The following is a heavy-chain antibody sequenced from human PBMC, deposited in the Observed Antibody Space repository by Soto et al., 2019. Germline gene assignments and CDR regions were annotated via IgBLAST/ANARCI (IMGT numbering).Heavy chain of an antibody. Sequence: QVQLVQSGAEVKKPGASVKVSCKASGYTFTSYAMHWVRQAPGQRLEWMGWINAGNGNTKYSQKFQGRVTITRDTPASTAYMELSSLRSGDTAVYYCARVWGSYSPGAIAFDYWGQGTLVTVSS. J-gene: IGHJ4*02. V-gene: IGHV1-3*01. D-gene: IGHD3-16*01. CDR1: GYTFTSYA. CDR2: INAGNGNT. CDR3: ARVWGSYSPGAIAFDY.